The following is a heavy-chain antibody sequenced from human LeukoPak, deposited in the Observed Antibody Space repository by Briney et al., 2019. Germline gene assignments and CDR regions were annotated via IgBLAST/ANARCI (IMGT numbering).Heavy chain of an antibody. CDR1: GFTFSSYG. CDR2: IWYDGSNK. D-gene: IGHD3-16*01. Sequence: GRSLRLSCAASGFTFSSYGMHWVRQAPGKGLEWVAVIWYDGSNKYYADSVKGRFTISRDNSKNTLYLQMNSLRAEDTAVYYCAKDLGTFDYMDVWGKGTTVTASS. J-gene: IGHJ6*03. V-gene: IGHV3-33*06. CDR3: AKDLGTFDYMDV.